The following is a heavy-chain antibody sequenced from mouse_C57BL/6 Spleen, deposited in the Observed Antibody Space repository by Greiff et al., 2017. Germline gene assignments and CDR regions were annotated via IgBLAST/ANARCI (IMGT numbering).Heavy chain of an antibody. CDR2: IDPEDGET. J-gene: IGHJ1*03. CDR1: GFNIKDYY. Sequence: EVKVEESGAELVKPGASVKLSCTASGFNIKDYYMHWVKQRTEQGLEWIGRIDPEDGETKYAPKFQGKATITADTSSNTAYLQLSSLTSEDTAVYYCARGDYYGSSYNWYFDVWGTGTTVTVSS. D-gene: IGHD1-1*01. CDR3: ARGDYYGSSYNWYFDV. V-gene: IGHV14-2*01.